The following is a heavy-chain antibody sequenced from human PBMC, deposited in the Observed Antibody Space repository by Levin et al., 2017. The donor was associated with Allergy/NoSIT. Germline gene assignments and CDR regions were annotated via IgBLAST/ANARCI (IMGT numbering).Heavy chain of an antibody. V-gene: IGHV3-9*01. J-gene: IGHJ4*02. Sequence: SGGSLRLSCAASGFTFDDYAMHWVRQAPGKGLEWVSGISWNSGSIGYADSVKGRFTISRDNAKNSLYLQMNSLRAEDTALYYCAKGGGIAVAGTHYFDYWGQGTLVTVSS. CDR2: ISWNSGSI. CDR3: AKGGGIAVAGTHYFDY. CDR1: GFTFDDYA. D-gene: IGHD6-19*01.